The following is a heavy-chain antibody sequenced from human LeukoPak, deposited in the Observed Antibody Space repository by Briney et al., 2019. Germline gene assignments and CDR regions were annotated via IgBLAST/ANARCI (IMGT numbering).Heavy chain of an antibody. V-gene: IGHV3-11*01. CDR1: GFTFSDYY. CDR2: ISSSGSTI. J-gene: IGHJ5*02. CDR3: ARDAPQVPAAGVLAS. D-gene: IGHD6-13*01. Sequence: GGSLRLSCAASGFTFSDYYMSWIRQAPGKGLEWVSYISSSGSTIYYADSVKGRFTISRDISKNTLYLQMNGLRTEDTAMYYCARDAPQVPAAGVLASWGQGTLVIVSS.